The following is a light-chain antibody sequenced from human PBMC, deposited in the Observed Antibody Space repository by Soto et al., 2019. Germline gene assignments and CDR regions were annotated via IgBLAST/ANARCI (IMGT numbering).Light chain of an antibody. CDR2: DVS. V-gene: IGLV2-14*03. CDR1: SSDIGAYNH. CDR3: ASHTTSLTWV. Sequence: QSALTQAASASGSPGQSITISCTGTSSDIGAYNHVSWYQQHPGKAPKVLIYDVSDRPSGISNRFSGSKSGNTASLTISGLQAEDEADYYCASHTTSLTWVFGGGTQLTVL. J-gene: IGLJ3*02.